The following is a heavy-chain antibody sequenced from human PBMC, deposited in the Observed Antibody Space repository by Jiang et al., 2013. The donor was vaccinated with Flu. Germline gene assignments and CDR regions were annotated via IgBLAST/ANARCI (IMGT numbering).Heavy chain of an antibody. CDR2: ISYDGSNK. Sequence: RSLRLSCAASGFTFSSYAMHWVRQAPGKGLEWVAVISYDGSNKYYADSVKGRFTISRDNSKNTLYLQMNSLRAEDTAVYYCARGGDIVVVPAATFDYWGQGTLVTVSS. CDR1: GFTFSSYA. V-gene: IGHV3-30-3*01. D-gene: IGHD2-2*01. J-gene: IGHJ4*02. CDR3: ARGGDIVVVPAATFDY.